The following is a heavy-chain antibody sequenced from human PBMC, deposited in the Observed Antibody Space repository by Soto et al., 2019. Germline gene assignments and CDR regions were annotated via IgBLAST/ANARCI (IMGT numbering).Heavy chain of an antibody. CDR2: ISYLDGTNK. J-gene: IGHJ4*02. V-gene: IGHV3-30*01. D-gene: IGHD4-17*01. CDR3: ARDPRNTMTTSACFD. CDR1: GFTFSNFA. Sequence: QVQLVESGGGVVQPGKSLTLSCAGSGFTFSNFAIHWVRQAPGKGLEWVAVISYLDGTNKYYADSVKGRFTISRDNSKSTVYLQMNSLRPEDTAIYYCARDPRNTMTTSACFDWGQGTLVTVSS.